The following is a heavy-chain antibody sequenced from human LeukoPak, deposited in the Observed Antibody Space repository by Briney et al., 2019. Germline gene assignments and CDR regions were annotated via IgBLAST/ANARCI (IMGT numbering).Heavy chain of an antibody. V-gene: IGHV3-21*01. CDR2: ITSSSRYI. CDR1: GFTFSTYN. CDR3: ARVVWGWDTAMPTPFDY. Sequence: AGGSLRLSCTVSGFTFSTYNMNWVRQAPGKGLEWVSSITSSSRYIYYADSVRGRFTISRDNAKSSLYLQMNSLRAEDTAVYYCARVVWGWDTAMPTPFDYWGQGTLVTVSS. J-gene: IGHJ4*02. D-gene: IGHD5-18*01.